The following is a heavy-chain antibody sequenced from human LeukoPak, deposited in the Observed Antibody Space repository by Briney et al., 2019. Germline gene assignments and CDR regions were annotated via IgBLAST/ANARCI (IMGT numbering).Heavy chain of an antibody. J-gene: IGHJ4*02. D-gene: IGHD3-3*01. CDR3: ARGYDFWSGYPHFDY. CDR1: GGTFSSYA. Sequence: ASVKVSCEASGGTFSSYAISWVRQAPGQGLERMGGIIPIFGTANYAQKFQGRVTITADESTSTAYMELSSLRSEDTAVYYCARGYDFWSGYPHFDYWGQGTLVTVSS. CDR2: IIPIFGTA. V-gene: IGHV1-69*13.